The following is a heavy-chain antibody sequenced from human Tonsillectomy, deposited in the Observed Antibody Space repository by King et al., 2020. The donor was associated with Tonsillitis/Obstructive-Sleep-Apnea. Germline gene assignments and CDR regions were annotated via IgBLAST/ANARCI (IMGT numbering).Heavy chain of an antibody. CDR2: INPSGGST. CDR1: GYTFTSYY. J-gene: IGHJ4*02. CDR3: ARVDKGRGWYEGRCDY. D-gene: IGHD6-19*01. Sequence: QLVQSGAEVKKPGASVKVSCKASGYTFTSYYMHWVRQAPGQGLEWMGLINPSGGSTSYAQNFQGRDTMTRDTSTSTVYMDLSSLTSEDTGVYYCARVDKGRGWYEGRCDYWGQGTLVTVSS. V-gene: IGHV1-46*01.